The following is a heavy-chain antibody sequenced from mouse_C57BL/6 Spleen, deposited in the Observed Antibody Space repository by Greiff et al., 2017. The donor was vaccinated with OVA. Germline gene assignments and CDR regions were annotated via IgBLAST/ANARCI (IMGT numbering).Heavy chain of an antibody. CDR2: INPSTGGT. Sequence: VQLQQSGPELVKPGASVKISCKASGYSFTGYYMNWVKQSPEKSLEWIGEINPSTGGTTYKQKFKAKATLTVDKSSSTAYMQLKSLTSEDSAVYYCARGAYYGSSYGFAYWGQGTLVTVSA. J-gene: IGHJ3*01. CDR3: ARGAYYGSSYGFAY. V-gene: IGHV1-42*01. D-gene: IGHD1-1*01. CDR1: GYSFTGYY.